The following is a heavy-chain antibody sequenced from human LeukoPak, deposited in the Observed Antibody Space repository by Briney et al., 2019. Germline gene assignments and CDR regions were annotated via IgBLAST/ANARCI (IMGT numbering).Heavy chain of an antibody. J-gene: IGHJ4*02. CDR3: ARHKISVAGTRDFDY. D-gene: IGHD6-19*01. Sequence: SETLSPTCTVSGGSISSSSYYWGWIRQPPGKGLEWIGSIYYSGSTYYNPSLKSRVTISVDTSKNQFSLKLSSVTAADTAVYYCARHKISVAGTRDFDYWGQGTLVTVSS. V-gene: IGHV4-39*01. CDR1: GGSISSSSYY. CDR2: IYYSGST.